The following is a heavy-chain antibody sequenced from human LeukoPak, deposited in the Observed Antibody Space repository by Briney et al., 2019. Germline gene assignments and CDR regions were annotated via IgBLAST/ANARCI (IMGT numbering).Heavy chain of an antibody. CDR1: GGSISSYY. J-gene: IGHJ6*02. CDR2: IYTSGST. V-gene: IGHV4-4*07. D-gene: IGHD2-15*01. CDR3: ARAKGGRDNYYYYYGMDV. Sequence: SKTLSLTCTVSGGSISSYYWSWIRQPAGKGLEWIGRIYTSGSTNYNPSLKSRVTMSVDTSKNQFSLKLSSVTAADTAVYYCARAKGGRDNYYYYYGMDVWGQGTTVTVSS.